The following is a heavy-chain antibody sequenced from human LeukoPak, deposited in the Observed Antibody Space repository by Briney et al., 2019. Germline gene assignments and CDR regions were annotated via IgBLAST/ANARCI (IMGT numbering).Heavy chain of an antibody. CDR2: IKQDGSDK. CDR3: AREIIGLWYFDL. V-gene: IGHV3-7*01. J-gene: IGHJ2*01. D-gene: IGHD3-10*01. Sequence: GSLRLSCAASGFTLSSYWMTWVRQAPGKGLEWVANIKQDGSDKYYVDSVKGRFTISRDNAKNSMYLQMNSLRAEDTAVYYCAREIIGLWYFDLWGRGTLVTVSS. CDR1: GFTLSSYW.